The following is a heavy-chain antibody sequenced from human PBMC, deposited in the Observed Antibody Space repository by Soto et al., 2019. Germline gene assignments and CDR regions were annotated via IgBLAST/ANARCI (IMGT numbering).Heavy chain of an antibody. Sequence: SETLSLTCAVSGYFIRAGYYWGWIRQPPGKGLEWIGAFYHGGRSYFNPSLNSRVTISVDTAENQFSPKLSSLTAEDTAVYYCARIDSGSYRQFDYWGQGILVTVSS. CDR3: ARIDSGSYRQFDY. CDR1: GYFIRAGYY. V-gene: IGHV4-38-2*01. J-gene: IGHJ4*02. D-gene: IGHD3-10*01. CDR2: FYHGGRS.